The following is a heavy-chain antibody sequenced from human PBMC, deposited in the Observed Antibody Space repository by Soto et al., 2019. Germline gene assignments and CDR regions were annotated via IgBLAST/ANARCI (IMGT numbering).Heavy chain of an antibody. CDR3: ARVFAVAGHFDY. J-gene: IGHJ4*02. CDR1: GGTFSSYA. Sequence: SVKVSCKASGGTFSSYAISWVRQAPGQGLEWMGGIIPIFGTANYAQKFQGRVTITRDTSASTAYMELSSLRSEDTAVYYCARVFAVAGHFDYWGQGTLVTVSS. D-gene: IGHD6-19*01. CDR2: IIPIFGTA. V-gene: IGHV1-69*05.